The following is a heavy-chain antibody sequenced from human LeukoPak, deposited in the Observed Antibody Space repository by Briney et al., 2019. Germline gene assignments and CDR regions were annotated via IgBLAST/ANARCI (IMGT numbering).Heavy chain of an antibody. CDR2: IYYTGST. CDR3: ARHRDYGTGWYGFDY. V-gene: IGHV4-59*08. CDR1: GGSISSYY. Sequence: SETLSLTCTVSGGSISSYYWSWIRQPPGKGLEWIAYIYYTGSTNANPSLKSRVTISVDTAKNQFSLKLRSVTATDTAVYYCARHRDYGTGWYGFDYWGQGTLVSVSS. J-gene: IGHJ4*02. D-gene: IGHD6-19*01.